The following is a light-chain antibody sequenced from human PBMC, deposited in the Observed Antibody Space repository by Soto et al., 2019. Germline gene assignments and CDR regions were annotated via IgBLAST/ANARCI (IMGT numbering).Light chain of an antibody. Sequence: EIVLTQSPGTLSLSPGERATLSCRASQSVSSNYLAWYQQKPGQAPRLLIYGASSGATGIPDRFSGSGSGTDFALTITRLEPADSAVYYCQQYVSSPWTFGQGTKV. CDR1: QSVSSNY. V-gene: IGKV3-20*01. J-gene: IGKJ1*01. CDR3: QQYVSSPWT. CDR2: GAS.